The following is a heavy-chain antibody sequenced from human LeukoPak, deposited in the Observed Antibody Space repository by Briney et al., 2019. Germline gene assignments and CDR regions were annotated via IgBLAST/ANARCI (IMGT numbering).Heavy chain of an antibody. V-gene: IGHV3-23*01. CDR1: GFTFSSYA. J-gene: IGHJ4*02. Sequence: GGSLRLSCAASGFTFSSYAMSWVRQAPGKGLEWVSAISGSGGSTYYADSVKGRFTISRDNSKNTLYLQMNSLRAEDTAVYYCVKDLRPGYSYGPFDYWGQGTLVTVSS. CDR2: ISGSGGST. D-gene: IGHD5-18*01. CDR3: VKDLRPGYSYGPFDY.